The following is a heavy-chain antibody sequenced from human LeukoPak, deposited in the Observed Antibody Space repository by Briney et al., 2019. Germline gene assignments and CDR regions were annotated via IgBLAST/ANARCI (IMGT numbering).Heavy chain of an antibody. D-gene: IGHD6-13*01. CDR1: GGTFSSYA. CDR3: ASGTTVSSSAAASFDY. J-gene: IGHJ4*02. CDR2: IIPIFGTA. V-gene: IGHV1-69*06. Sequence: GASVKVSCKASGGTFSSYAISWVRQAPGQGLEWMGGIIPIFGTANYAQEFQGRVTITADKSTSTAYMELSSLRSEDTAVYYCASGTTVSSSAAASFDYWGQGTLVTVSS.